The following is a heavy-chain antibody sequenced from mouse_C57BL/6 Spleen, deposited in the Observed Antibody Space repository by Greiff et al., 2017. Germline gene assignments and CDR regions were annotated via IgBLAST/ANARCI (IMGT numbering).Heavy chain of an antibody. CDR2: ISSGSSTI. J-gene: IGHJ2*01. D-gene: IGHD1-1*01. CDR1: GFTFSDYG. CDR3: ARATTVVAKDY. Sequence: EVQLQESGGGLVKPGGSLTLSCAASGFTFSDYGMHWVRQAPEKGLEWVAYISSGSSTIYDADTVKGRFTIARDNAKNTLFLQMTSLRSEDTAMYYCARATTVVAKDYWGQGTTLTVSS. V-gene: IGHV5-17*01.